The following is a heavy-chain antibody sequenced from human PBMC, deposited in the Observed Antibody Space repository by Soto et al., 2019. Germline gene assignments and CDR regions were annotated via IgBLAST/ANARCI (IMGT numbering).Heavy chain of an antibody. CDR1: GFTFSDAW. D-gene: IGHD6-13*01. Sequence: EVQLVESGGGLVKPGGSLRLSCAASGFTFSDAWMNWVRQVPGKGLEWVGRIKRKADGGTTDYAGPVKDRSILSRXDSKNTLYLQMNSLKPEDTAVYYCTTVGSSWYLLYWGQGTLVTVSS. CDR3: TTVGSSWYLLY. CDR2: IKRKADGGTT. J-gene: IGHJ4*02. V-gene: IGHV3-15*01.